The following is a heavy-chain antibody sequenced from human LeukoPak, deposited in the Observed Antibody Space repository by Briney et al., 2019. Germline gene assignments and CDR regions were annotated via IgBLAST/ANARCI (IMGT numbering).Heavy chain of an antibody. CDR1: GGSISSSNW. V-gene: IGHV4-4*02. CDR2: ICHSGST. CDR3: ARDLGVRGKIEY. J-gene: IGHJ4*02. D-gene: IGHD3-10*01. Sequence: PSAPMSLTCAVSGGSISSSNWWSWVRQPPGKGLEWIGEICHSGSTNYNPSHKSRATISVDTSKNPFSLKLSSVTAADTAVNYFARDLGVRGKIEYWGQGTLVTVSS.